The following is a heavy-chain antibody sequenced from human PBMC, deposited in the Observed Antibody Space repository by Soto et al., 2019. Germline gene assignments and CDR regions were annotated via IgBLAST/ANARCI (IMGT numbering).Heavy chain of an antibody. CDR1: GGSVSSINYY. CDR3: ARIFTVTTSFDY. Sequence: QVQLQESGPGLVKPSETLSLTCTVSGGSVSSINYYWSWIRQPPGKGLAWIGYIYHSGSTNYNPSLKSRVTISVDTAKNRFSLKLSAVTAADTAVYYCARIFTVTTSFDYWGQGTLVTVSS. CDR2: IYHSGST. V-gene: IGHV4-61*01. D-gene: IGHD4-17*01. J-gene: IGHJ4*02.